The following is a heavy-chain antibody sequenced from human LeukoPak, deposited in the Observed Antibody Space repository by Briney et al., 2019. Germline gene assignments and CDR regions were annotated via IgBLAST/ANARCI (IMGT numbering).Heavy chain of an antibody. Sequence: GGSLRLSCAASGFTFSSYAMSWVRQAPGKGLEWVSAISGSGGSTYYADSVKGRFTISRDNYKNTLYLQMNSLRAEDTAVYYCATLPATTVNYYYGMDIWGQGTTVAVSS. J-gene: IGHJ6*02. CDR2: ISGSGGST. CDR3: ATLPATTVNYYYGMDI. V-gene: IGHV3-23*01. D-gene: IGHD4-17*01. CDR1: GFTFSSYA.